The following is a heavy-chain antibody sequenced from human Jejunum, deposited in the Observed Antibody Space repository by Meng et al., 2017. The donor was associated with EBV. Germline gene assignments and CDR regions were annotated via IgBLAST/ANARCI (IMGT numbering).Heavy chain of an antibody. CDR1: GDSVRSYY. Sequence: QLRLQESGPGLVKPWDTLALTCTVTGDSVRSYYWSWIRQSPEKGLGWIGYTHYSETSIYSPSLMSRATISVDTSNSQFSLKLNSVTAADTAIYYCTRGSTGAFNAWCQGILGTVSS. CDR3: TRGSTGAFNA. D-gene: IGHD1-26*01. V-gene: IGHV4-59*02. CDR2: THYSETS. J-gene: IGHJ5*02.